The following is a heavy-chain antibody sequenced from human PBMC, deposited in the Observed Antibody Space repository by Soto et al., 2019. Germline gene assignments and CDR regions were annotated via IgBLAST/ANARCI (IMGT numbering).Heavy chain of an antibody. J-gene: IGHJ6*02. CDR1: GGSISTSNW. CDR2: VYHSGST. V-gene: IGHV4-4*02. CDR3: ASVPNGMDV. Sequence: PSETLSLTCSFPGGSISTSNWWSWVRQPPGKGLEWIGEVYHSGSTNYNPSFKSRVAMSVDKSKNQFSLKLSSVTAADTAVYYCASVPNGMDVWGQGTTVTV.